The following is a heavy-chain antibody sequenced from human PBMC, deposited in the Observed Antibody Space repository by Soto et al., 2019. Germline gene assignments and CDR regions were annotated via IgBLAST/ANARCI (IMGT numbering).Heavy chain of an antibody. V-gene: IGHV1-18*01. J-gene: IGHJ4*02. D-gene: IGHD3-10*01. CDR3: ARSYSYGSYWYFDY. Sequence: QVHLVQSGTEVKEPGASVKVSCKTSGYTFKTYGITWVRQAPGQGLEWMGWIIVHNGNTHYAEKLRGRVTMTTDTSTSTAYMDLWGLGSDDTAVYYCARSYSYGSYWYFDYWGQGTQVTVSS. CDR1: GYTFKTYG. CDR2: IIVHNGNT.